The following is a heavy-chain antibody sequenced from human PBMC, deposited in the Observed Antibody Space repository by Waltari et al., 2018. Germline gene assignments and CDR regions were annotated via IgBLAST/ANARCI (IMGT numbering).Heavy chain of an antibody. CDR2: ISSGSTYI. Sequence: DVQLVESGGGPVKPGESLRLSCVASGFTFSSYSMNWVRQAPGKGLEWGSSISSGSTYIYDADSVKGRFTISRDDAKNSLFLQMNSLRDEDTAVYYCGRDWSGWDTWGQGTLVTVSS. CDR3: GRDWSGWDT. J-gene: IGHJ5*02. CDR1: GFTFSSYS. D-gene: IGHD3-3*01. V-gene: IGHV3-21*01.